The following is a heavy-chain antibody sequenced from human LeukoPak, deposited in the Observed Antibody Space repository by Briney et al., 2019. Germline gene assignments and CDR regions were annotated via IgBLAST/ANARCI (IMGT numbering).Heavy chain of an antibody. V-gene: IGHV3-74*01. D-gene: IGHD3-3*01. CDR2: INSDGSST. CDR3: ARAVRAHPPADF. Sequence: GGSLRLSCAASGFSFSSYWMHWVRQAPGKGLEWVSRINSDGSSTTYADSVKGRSPISRDNAKNTLYLHMSSLRAEHTGVYYCARAVRAHPPADFWGERTLVTLSS. CDR1: GFSFSSYW. J-gene: IGHJ4*02.